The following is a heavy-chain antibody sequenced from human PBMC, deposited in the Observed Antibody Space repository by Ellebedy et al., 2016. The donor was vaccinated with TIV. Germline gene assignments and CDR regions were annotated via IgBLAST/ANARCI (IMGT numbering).Heavy chain of an antibody. D-gene: IGHD3-9*01. V-gene: IGHV4-59*08. CDR3: SRGGTITAGTPLPDY. J-gene: IGHJ4*02. CDR1: GGSISDYY. CDR2: IFYTGST. Sequence: MPSETLSLTCTVSGGSISDYYWSWIRQPPGKGLEYIGYIFYTGSTSYDPSLKSRVTISVNTIKNQFSVKPNSVTAADTAVYYCSRGGTITAGTPLPDYWGQGTLVTVSS.